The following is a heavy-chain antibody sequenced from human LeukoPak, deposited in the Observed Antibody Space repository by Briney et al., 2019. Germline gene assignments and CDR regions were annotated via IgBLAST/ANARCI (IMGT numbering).Heavy chain of an antibody. CDR1: GFTFSSSA. V-gene: IGHV3-23*01. CDR3: ARHDTAMATDYGMDV. Sequence: GGSLRLSCAASGFTFSSSAMSWVRQAPGKGLEWVSAISNNGGYTYYADSVQGRFTISRDNSKSTLCLQMNSLRAEDTAVYYCARHDTAMATDYGMDVWGQGTTVTVSS. CDR2: ISNNGGYT. J-gene: IGHJ6*02. D-gene: IGHD5-18*01.